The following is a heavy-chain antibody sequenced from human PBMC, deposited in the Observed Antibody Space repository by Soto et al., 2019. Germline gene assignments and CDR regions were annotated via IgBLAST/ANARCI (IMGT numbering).Heavy chain of an antibody. CDR3: AKEGAE. Sequence: QVQLVQSGAEVKNPGASVKISCTESGSNCINNSIYWVRQAPGQGLEYMGIIYPSGGNTKYAQKFQDRVTMTRDTSTNTVYMELTSLRLDDTAMYYCAKEGAEWGQGTLVTVSS. CDR2: IYPSGGNT. V-gene: IGHV1-46*01. J-gene: IGHJ4*02. CDR1: GSNCINNS.